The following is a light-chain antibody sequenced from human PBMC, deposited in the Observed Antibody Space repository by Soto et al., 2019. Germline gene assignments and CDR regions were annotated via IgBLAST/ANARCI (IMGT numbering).Light chain of an antibody. J-gene: IGKJ1*01. Sequence: DIPMTQSPSTLSASVGDRVTITCRASQSVSSWLAWFQQKPGKAPKLLIYKASSLQSGVSSRFSGGGSGTEFTLTISSLQPDEFATYDCQQYKTYWTFGPGTKVDIK. CDR2: KAS. V-gene: IGKV1-5*03. CDR1: QSVSSW. CDR3: QQYKTYWT.